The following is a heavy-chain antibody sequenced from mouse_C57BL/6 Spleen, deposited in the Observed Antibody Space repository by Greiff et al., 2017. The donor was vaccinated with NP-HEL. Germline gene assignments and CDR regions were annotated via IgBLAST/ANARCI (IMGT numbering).Heavy chain of an antibody. D-gene: IGHD4-1*01. Sequence: VKLQESGPELVKPGASVKISCKASGYAFSSSWMNWVKQRPGKGLEWIGRIYPGDGDTNYNGKFKGQATLTADKSSSTAYMQLSSLTSEDSAVYFCARRITGTLYYFDYWGQGTTLTVSS. J-gene: IGHJ2*01. CDR1: GYAFSSSW. CDR2: IYPGDGDT. V-gene: IGHV1-82*01. CDR3: ARRITGTLYYFDY.